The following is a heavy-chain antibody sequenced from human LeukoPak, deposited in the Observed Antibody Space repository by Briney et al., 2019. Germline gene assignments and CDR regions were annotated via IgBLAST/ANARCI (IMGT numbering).Heavy chain of an antibody. CDR2: LKQDGSEK. J-gene: IGHJ6*02. Sequence: PGGSLRLSCAASGFSFSSYWMTWVRQAPGKGLEWVASLKQDGSEKYYVDSVKGRFTISRDNAKNSLHLEMNSLRVEDTAVYYCARNGDYDPYYYYYGMDVWGQGTTVTVSS. CDR3: ARNGDYDPYYYYYGMDV. V-gene: IGHV3-7*01. D-gene: IGHD4-17*01. CDR1: GFSFSSYW.